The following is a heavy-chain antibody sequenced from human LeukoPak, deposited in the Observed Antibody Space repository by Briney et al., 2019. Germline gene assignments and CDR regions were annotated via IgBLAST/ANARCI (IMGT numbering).Heavy chain of an antibody. CDR1: GFTVSSNY. CDR2: IYSGGST. CDR3: ARIVGAIDAYYYYYMDV. J-gene: IGHJ6*03. V-gene: IGHV3-53*01. Sequence: GGSLRLSCAASGFTVSSNYMSWVRQAPGKGLEWVSVIYSGGSTYYADSVKGRFTISRDNSKNTLYLQMNSLRAEDTAVYYCARIVGAIDAYYYYYMDVWGKGTTVIISS. D-gene: IGHD1-26*01.